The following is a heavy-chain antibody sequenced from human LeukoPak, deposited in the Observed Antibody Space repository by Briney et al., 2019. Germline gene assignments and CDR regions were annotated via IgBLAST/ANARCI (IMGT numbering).Heavy chain of an antibody. V-gene: IGHV3-30*04. Sequence: GRSLRLSRAAPGFTFSSYAMHWVRQAPGKGLEWVAVISYDGSNKYYADSVKGRFTISRDNSKNTLYLQMNSLRAEDTAVYYCARDHTPNYYDSSGLDYWGQGTLVTVSS. J-gene: IGHJ4*02. CDR3: ARDHTPNYYDSSGLDY. CDR2: ISYDGSNK. D-gene: IGHD3-22*01. CDR1: GFTFSSYA.